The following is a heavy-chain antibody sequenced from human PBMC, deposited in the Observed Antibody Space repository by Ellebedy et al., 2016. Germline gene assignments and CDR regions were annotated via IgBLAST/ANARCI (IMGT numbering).Heavy chain of an antibody. CDR3: ARGRQWLVSPPEPFNP. CDR2: MNPNSGNT. CDR1: GYTFTSYD. J-gene: IGHJ5*02. D-gene: IGHD6-19*01. V-gene: IGHV1-8*01. Sequence: ASVKVSXKASGYTFTSYDINWVRQATGQGLEWMGWMNPNSGNTGYAQKFQGRVTMTRNTSISTAYMELSSLRSEDTAVYYCARGRQWLVSPPEPFNPWGQGTLVTVSS.